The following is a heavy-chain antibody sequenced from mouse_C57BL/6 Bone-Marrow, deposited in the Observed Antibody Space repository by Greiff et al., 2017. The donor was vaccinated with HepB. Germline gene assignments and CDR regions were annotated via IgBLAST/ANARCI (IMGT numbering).Heavy chain of an antibody. V-gene: IGHV2-6-1*01. J-gene: IGHJ4*01. Sequence: QVQLKESGPGLVAPSQSLSITCTVSGFSLTSYGVHWVRQPPGKGLEWLVVIWSDGSTTYNSALKSRLSISKDNSKSQVFLKMNSLQTDDTAMYYCARQAYYSNYDYAMDYWGQGTSVTVSS. D-gene: IGHD2-5*01. CDR3: ARQAYYSNYDYAMDY. CDR2: IWSDGST. CDR1: GFSLTSYG.